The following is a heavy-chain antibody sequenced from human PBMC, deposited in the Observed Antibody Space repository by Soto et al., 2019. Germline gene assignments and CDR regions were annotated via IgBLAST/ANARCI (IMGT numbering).Heavy chain of an antibody. D-gene: IGHD2-2*01. V-gene: IGHV3-7*01. Sequence: PGGSLRLSCAASGFTFSSYWMSWVRQAPGKGLEWVANIKQDGSEKYYVDSVKGRFTISRDNAKNSLYLQMNSLRAEDTAVYYCARVKGYCSSTSCLDYYYYMDVWGKGTTVTVSS. CDR2: IKQDGSEK. CDR3: ARVKGYCSSTSCLDYYYYMDV. CDR1: GFTFSSYW. J-gene: IGHJ6*03.